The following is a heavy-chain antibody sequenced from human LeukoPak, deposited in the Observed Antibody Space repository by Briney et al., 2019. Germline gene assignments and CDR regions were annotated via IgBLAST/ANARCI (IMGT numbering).Heavy chain of an antibody. V-gene: IGHV4-38-2*02. CDR3: ARDTVTSSFFYMDV. CDR2: IYHSGTT. CDR1: GYSISSGYF. J-gene: IGHJ6*03. Sequence: PSETLSLTCTVSGYSISSGYFWGWIRQPPGKGLEWIGSIYHSGTTYYNPSLKSRVTISVDTSKNQFSLKLSSVTAADTAVYYCARDTVTSSFFYMDVWGKGTTVTISS. D-gene: IGHD4-17*01.